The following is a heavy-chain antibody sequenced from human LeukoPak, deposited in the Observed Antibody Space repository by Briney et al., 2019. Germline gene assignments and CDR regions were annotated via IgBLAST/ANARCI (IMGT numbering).Heavy chain of an antibody. V-gene: IGHV3-21*01. CDR3: ARVNCGAPGCRGRDWFDP. CDR1: GFSFSSYG. Sequence: GGSLRLSCGASGFSFSSYGMNWVRQAPGERLEWVSSISSLSNNIYYADSVRGRFTISRDNAKNSLYLLMNSLRVEDSAVYYCARVNCGAPGCRGRDWFDPWGQGTLVTVSS. CDR2: ISSLSNNI. J-gene: IGHJ5*02. D-gene: IGHD2-21*01.